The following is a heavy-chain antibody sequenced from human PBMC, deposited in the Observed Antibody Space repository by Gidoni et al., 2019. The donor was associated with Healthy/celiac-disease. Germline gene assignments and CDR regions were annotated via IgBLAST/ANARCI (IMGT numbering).Heavy chain of an antibody. J-gene: IGHJ3*02. CDR2: IYHSGST. V-gene: IGHV4-4*02. CDR1: GGSISSSNW. CDR3: ARLGIAVARSAFDI. D-gene: IGHD6-19*01. Sequence: QVQLQESGPGLVKPSGTLSLTCAVSGGSISSSNWWSWVRPTPGKGLEWIGEIYHSGSTNYNPSLKSQVTISVDKSKNQFSLKLSSVTAADTAVYYCARLGIAVARSAFDIWGQGTMVTVSS.